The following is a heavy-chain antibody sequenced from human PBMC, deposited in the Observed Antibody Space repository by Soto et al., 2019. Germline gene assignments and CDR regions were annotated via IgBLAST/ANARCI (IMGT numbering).Heavy chain of an antibody. Sequence: QVQLQESGPGLVKPSQTLSLTCTVSGGSISSGGYYWSWIRQHPGKGLEWIGYIYYSGSTYYNPSLKSRVTISVDTSKNQFSLKLSSVTAADTAVYYCARGGGSYYATGNFDYWGQGTLVAVSS. CDR3: ARGGGSYYATGNFDY. J-gene: IGHJ4*02. CDR1: GGSISSGGYY. CDR2: IYYSGST. V-gene: IGHV4-31*03. D-gene: IGHD1-26*01.